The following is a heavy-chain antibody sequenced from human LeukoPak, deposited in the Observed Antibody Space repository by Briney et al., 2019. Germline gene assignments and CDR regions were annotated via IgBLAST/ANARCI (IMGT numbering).Heavy chain of an antibody. CDR1: GFTFSDYY. V-gene: IGHV3-7*01. CDR3: ARDRGSSGRLGRFDN. J-gene: IGHJ4*02. CDR2: IKQDGSEK. Sequence: GGSLRLSCAASGFTFSDYYMSWIRQAPGKGLEWVANIKQDGSEKYYVDSVKGRFTISRDNAKKLLYLQMNSLRVEDTAVYYCARDRGSSGRLGRFDNWGQGTLVTVS. D-gene: IGHD6-19*01.